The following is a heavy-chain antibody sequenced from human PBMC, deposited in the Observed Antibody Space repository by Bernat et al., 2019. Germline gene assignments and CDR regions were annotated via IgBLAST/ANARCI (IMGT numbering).Heavy chain of an antibody. CDR3: ARVLGGSYYEDAFDI. CDR1: GFTFSSYD. D-gene: IGHD1-26*01. V-gene: IGHV3-13*01. Sequence: EVQLVESGGGLVQPGGSLRLSCAASGFTFSSYDMHWVRQATGKGLEWVSAIGTAGDTYYLGSVKGRFTISRENAKNSLYLQMNSLRAGDTAVYYCARVLGGSYYEDAFDIWGQGTMVTVSS. CDR2: IGTAGDT. J-gene: IGHJ3*02.